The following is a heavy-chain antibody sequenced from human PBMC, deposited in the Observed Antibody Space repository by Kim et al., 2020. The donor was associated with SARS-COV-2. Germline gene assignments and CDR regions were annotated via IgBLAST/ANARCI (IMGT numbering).Heavy chain of an antibody. Sequence: SETLSLTCAVYGGSFSGYYWSWIRQPPGKGLEWIGEINHSGSTNYNPSLKSRVTISVDTSKNQFSLKLSSVTAADTAVYYCARGHWVNYSFDYWGQGTLVTVSS. CDR2: INHSGST. CDR1: GGSFSGYY. D-gene: IGHD1-7*01. CDR3: ARGHWVNYSFDY. J-gene: IGHJ4*02. V-gene: IGHV4-34*01.